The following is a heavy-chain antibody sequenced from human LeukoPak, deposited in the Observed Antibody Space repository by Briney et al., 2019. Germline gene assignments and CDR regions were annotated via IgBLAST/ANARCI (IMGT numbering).Heavy chain of an antibody. Sequence: SETLSLTCAVYGGSFSGYYWSWIRHPPGKGLEWIGEINHSGSTNYNPSLKSRVTISVDTTKNQFSLKLSSVSAADTAVYYCARHQGIAVAGIGGYFQHWGQGTLVTVSS. CDR2: INHSGST. D-gene: IGHD6-19*01. CDR3: ARHQGIAVAGIGGYFQH. CDR1: GGSFSGYY. J-gene: IGHJ1*01. V-gene: IGHV4-34*01.